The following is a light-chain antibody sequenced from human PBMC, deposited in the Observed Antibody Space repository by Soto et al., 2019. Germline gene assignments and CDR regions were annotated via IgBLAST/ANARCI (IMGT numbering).Light chain of an antibody. CDR2: GAS. J-gene: IGKJ4*01. CDR1: QSVSSN. V-gene: IGKV3-15*01. Sequence: EIVMTQSPATLSVSPGERATLSCRASQSVSSNLAWYQQKPGQAPRLLIYGASTRATGIPARFRGSGSGTEHTLTISRLLSEDFAVYYCQQYNNWPLTFGGGTKVEIK. CDR3: QQYNNWPLT.